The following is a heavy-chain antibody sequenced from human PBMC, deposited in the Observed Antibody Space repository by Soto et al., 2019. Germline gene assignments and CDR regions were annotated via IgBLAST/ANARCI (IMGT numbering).Heavy chain of an antibody. D-gene: IGHD3-22*01. CDR1: GYTFTSYY. J-gene: IGHJ6*02. Sequence: SVKVSCKASGYTFTSYYMHWVRQAPGQGLEWMGIINPSGGSTSYAQKFQGRVTMTRDTSTSTVYMELSSLRSEDTAVYYCARDLIRITMIVVVPTGYYYGMDVWGQGTTVTVSS. CDR2: INPSGGST. V-gene: IGHV1-46*01. CDR3: ARDLIRITMIVVVPTGYYYGMDV.